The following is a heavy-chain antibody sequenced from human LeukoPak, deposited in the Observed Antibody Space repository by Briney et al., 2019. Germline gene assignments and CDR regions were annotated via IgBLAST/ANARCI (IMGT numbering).Heavy chain of an antibody. D-gene: IGHD3-22*01. CDR2: INHSGST. J-gene: IGHJ4*02. V-gene: IGHV4-34*01. CDR1: GGSFSGYY. Sequence: SETLSLTCAVYGGSFSGYYWSWIRRPPGKGLEWIGEINHSGSTNYNPSLKSRVTISVDTSKNQFSLKLSSVTAADTAVYYCARENYYDSSGYSDYWGQGTLVTVSS. CDR3: ARENYYDSSGYSDY.